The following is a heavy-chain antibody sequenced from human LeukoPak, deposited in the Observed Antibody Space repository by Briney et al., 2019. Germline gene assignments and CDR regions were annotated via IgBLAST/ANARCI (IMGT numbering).Heavy chain of an antibody. CDR1: GVSISSASYY. J-gene: IGHJ4*02. V-gene: IGHV4-61*02. CDR3: AIEREGPYGYLDY. Sequence: NSSETLSLTCTVSGVSISSASYYWSWIPQPAGKGLQWNGRIYTSGSTYFNPSLRSRVTISVDTSKNQFSLMLSSVSAADTGVYYCAIEREGPYGYLDYWGQGILVTVSS. CDR2: IYTSGST. D-gene: IGHD4-17*01.